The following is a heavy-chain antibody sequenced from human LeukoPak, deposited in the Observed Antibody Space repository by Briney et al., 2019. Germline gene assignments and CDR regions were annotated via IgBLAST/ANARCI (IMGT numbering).Heavy chain of an antibody. V-gene: IGHV4-61*08. Sequence: SETLSLTCAVSGGSISSGGYSWSWIRQPPGKGLEWIGYIYYSGSTNYNPSLKSRVTVSVDTSKNQLSLKLSSVTAADTAVYYCARHGSGIDYWGQGTLVTVSS. CDR1: GGSISSGGYS. D-gene: IGHD1-26*01. CDR3: ARHGSGIDY. J-gene: IGHJ4*02. CDR2: IYYSGST.